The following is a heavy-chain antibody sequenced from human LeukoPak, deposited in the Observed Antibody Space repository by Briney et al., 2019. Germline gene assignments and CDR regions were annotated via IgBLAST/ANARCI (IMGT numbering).Heavy chain of an antibody. J-gene: IGHJ4*02. V-gene: IGHV4-59*08. CDR2: IYYSGST. Sequence: KTSETLSLTCTVSGGSISSYYWSWIRQPPGKGLEWIGYIYYSGSTNYNPSLKSRVTISVDTSKNQFSLKLNSVTAADTAVYYCARRAYDSSGYSDYWGQGTLVTVSS. D-gene: IGHD3-22*01. CDR1: GGSISSYY. CDR3: ARRAYDSSGYSDY.